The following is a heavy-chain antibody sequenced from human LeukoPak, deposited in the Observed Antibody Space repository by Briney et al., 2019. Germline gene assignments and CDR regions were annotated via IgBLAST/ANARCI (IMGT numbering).Heavy chain of an antibody. CDR3: ARFGRRVAAYFDY. V-gene: IGHV1-2*02. Sequence: ASVKVSCKAPGYTFTGYYMHWVRQAPGQGLEWMGWINPNSGGTNYAQKFQGRVTMTRDTSISTAYMELSRLRSDDTAVYYCARFGRRVAAYFDYWGQGNLVTVSS. J-gene: IGHJ4*02. CDR1: GYTFTGYY. D-gene: IGHD2-15*01. CDR2: INPNSGGT.